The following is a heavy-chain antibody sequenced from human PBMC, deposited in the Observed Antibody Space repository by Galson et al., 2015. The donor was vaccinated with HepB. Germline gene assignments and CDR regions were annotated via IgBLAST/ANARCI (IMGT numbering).Heavy chain of an antibody. V-gene: IGHV3-30*01. CDR3: ARDRVRENFDY. D-gene: IGHD1-26*01. Sequence: SLRLSCAASGFTFSTYAMDWVRQAPGKGLEWVAAISYDGTRRLYADSVKGRFTISRDNSENTLYLEMNSLGVDDMAVYYCARDRVRENFDYWGQGTLVTVSS. J-gene: IGHJ4*02. CDR2: ISYDGTRR. CDR1: GFTFSTYA.